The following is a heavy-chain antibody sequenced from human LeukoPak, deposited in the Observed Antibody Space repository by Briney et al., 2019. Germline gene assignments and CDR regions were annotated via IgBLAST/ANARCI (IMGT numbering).Heavy chain of an antibody. CDR1: GGSISSYY. Sequence: SETLSLTCTVSGGSISSYYWTWIRQPPGKGLEWIGYIYNSGSTYYNPSLRSRVAISIDTSKNRFSLRLDSVTAADTAVYFCATTARHCSEYWGQGTLVTVSS. V-gene: IGHV4-59*06. J-gene: IGHJ4*02. CDR2: IYNSGST. CDR3: ATTARHCSEY. D-gene: IGHD6-6*01.